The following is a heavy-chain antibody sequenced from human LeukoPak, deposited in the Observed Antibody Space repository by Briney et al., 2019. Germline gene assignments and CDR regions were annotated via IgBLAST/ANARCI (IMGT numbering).Heavy chain of an antibody. CDR1: GFTFSSYA. CDR3: ARGEELFLFDY. V-gene: IGHV3-64*01. D-gene: IGHD2-21*01. J-gene: IGHJ4*02. CDR2: IRSTGDST. Sequence: PGGSLRLSCATSGFTFSSYAMHWVRQAPGKGLEFVSAIRSTGDSTYYANSVKGRFTISRDNSKNTLYLQMGSLRAEDMAVYYCARGEELFLFDYWGQGTLVTVSS.